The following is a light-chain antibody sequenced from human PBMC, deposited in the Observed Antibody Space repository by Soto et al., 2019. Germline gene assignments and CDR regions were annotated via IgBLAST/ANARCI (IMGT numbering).Light chain of an antibody. V-gene: IGKV1-5*03. CDR3: QPYNSYPLI. J-gene: IGKJ4*01. CDR2: KAT. CDR1: QSISSW. Sequence: DIQMTQSPSTLSASVGDRVTITCRASQSISSWLAWYQQKPGKAPKLLIDKATSLESGVPSRFSGSGSGTEFTLTISSLQPDEFATYDCQPYNSYPLIFGGGTQVELK.